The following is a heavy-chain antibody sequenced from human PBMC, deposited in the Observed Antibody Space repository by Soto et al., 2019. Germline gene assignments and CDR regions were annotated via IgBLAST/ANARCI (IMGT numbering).Heavy chain of an antibody. D-gene: IGHD3-22*01. CDR3: GRARYYDSSGYYSAFDY. V-gene: IGHV3-33*01. CDR2: IWYDGSYK. J-gene: IGHJ4*02. Sequence: GGSLRLSCAASGFTFSTYGMHWVRQAPGKGLEWVSVIWYDGSYKFYADSVKGRFTISRDNSKNTLYLQMNSLRAEDTAVYYCGRARYYDSSGYYSAFDYWGQGTLVTVSS. CDR1: GFTFSTYG.